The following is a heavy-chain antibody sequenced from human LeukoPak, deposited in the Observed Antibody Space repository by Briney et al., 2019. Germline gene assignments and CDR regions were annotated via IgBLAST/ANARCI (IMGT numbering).Heavy chain of an antibody. Sequence: GGSLRLSCAASGFTFSSYNMKWVRQAPGKGLEWVSSISSSSTYIDYTDSMKGRFTISRDNAKNSLYLQMNSLRAEDTAVYYCARFITGPYYFDYWGQGTLVTVSS. CDR2: ISSSSTYI. D-gene: IGHD3-22*01. CDR3: ARFITGPYYFDY. J-gene: IGHJ4*02. V-gene: IGHV3-21*01. CDR1: GFTFSSYN.